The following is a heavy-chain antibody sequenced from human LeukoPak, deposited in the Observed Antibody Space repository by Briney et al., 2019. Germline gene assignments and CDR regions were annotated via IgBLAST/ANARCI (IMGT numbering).Heavy chain of an antibody. CDR2: ISSSSSTI. CDR1: GFTFSSYS. J-gene: IGHJ4*02. CDR3: ARDPEIDY. Sequence: PGGSLRLSCAASGFTFSSYSMNWVRQAPGKGLEWVSYISSSSSTIYYADSAKGRFTISRDNAKNSLYLQMNSLRAEDTAVYYCARDPEIDYWGQGTLVTVSS. V-gene: IGHV3-48*01. D-gene: IGHD5-24*01.